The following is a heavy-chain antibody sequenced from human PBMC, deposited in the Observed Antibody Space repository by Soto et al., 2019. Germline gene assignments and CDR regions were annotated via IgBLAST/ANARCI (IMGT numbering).Heavy chain of an antibody. D-gene: IGHD1-26*01. V-gene: IGHV4-31*03. CDR3: ARDHKWDGMDV. CDR2: INYSGTT. Sequence: SETLSLTCSVSGGSFSSDSFIWSWVRQFPGKGLEWIGYINYSGTTYYNPSLRSRITMSVDTSKNQFSLNLSSVTAADTAVYYCARDHKWDGMDVWGQGTTVTAP. J-gene: IGHJ6*02. CDR1: GGSFSSDSFI.